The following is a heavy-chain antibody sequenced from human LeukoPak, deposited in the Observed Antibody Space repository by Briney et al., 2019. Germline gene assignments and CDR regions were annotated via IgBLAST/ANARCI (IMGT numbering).Heavy chain of an antibody. Sequence: VAVISYDGSNKYYADSVKGRFTISRDNSKNTLYLQMNSLRAEDTAVYYCAREIQRDFDYWGQGTLVTVSS. CDR3: AREIQRDFDY. CDR2: ISYDGSNK. D-gene: IGHD1-1*01. V-gene: IGHV3-30-3*01. J-gene: IGHJ4*02.